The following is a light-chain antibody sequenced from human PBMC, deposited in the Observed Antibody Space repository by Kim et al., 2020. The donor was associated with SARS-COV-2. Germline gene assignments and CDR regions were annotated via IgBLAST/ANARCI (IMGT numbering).Light chain of an antibody. Sequence: APGERATPSGRARQRVSSNLAWYQQKPGPAPRLLLYGANTRATGIAARFSGSGSGTEFTLTISSLQSEDFAVYYCQQYNHWPPITFGQGTRLEIK. CDR1: QRVSSN. J-gene: IGKJ5*01. CDR3: QQYNHWPPIT. CDR2: GAN. V-gene: IGKV3-15*01.